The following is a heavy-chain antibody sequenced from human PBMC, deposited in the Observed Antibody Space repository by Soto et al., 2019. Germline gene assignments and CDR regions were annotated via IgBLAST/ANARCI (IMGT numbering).Heavy chain of an antibody. J-gene: IGHJ5*02. D-gene: IGHD1-7*01. CDR2: TYYRSKWYN. Sequence: SQTLSLTCVISGDSVSSNSAAWNWIRQSPSRGLEWLGRTYYRSKWYNDYAVSVKGRLTINPDTSNNQFSRQLQAVTPKDAALYLCASSKSRPRIGGTTRFKGFDPWGQGTQVPVAS. CDR1: GDSVSSNSAA. V-gene: IGHV6-1*01. CDR3: ASSKSRPRIGGTTRFKGFDP.